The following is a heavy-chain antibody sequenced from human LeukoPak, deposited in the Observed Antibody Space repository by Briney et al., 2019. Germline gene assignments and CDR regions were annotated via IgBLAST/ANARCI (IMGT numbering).Heavy chain of an antibody. CDR1: GFSFSSYW. V-gene: IGHV3-74*01. CDR2: INSDGSDT. D-gene: IGHD6-19*01. J-gene: IGHJ4*02. CDR3: ASCVAVPGLPDY. Sequence: GGSLRLSCAASGFSFSSYWMHWVRQAPGKGLVWVSRINSDGSDTSYADSAQGRFTISRDNAKNTLYLQMNSLRAEDTAVYYCASCVAVPGLPDYWGQGTLVTVSS.